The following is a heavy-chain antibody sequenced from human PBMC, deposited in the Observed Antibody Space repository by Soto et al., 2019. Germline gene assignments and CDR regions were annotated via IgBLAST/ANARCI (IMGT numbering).Heavy chain of an antibody. Sequence: PSETLSLTCTVSGGSISSGGYYWSWIRQHPGKGLEWIGYIYYSGSTYYNPSLKSRVTISVDTSKNQFSLKLSSVTAADTAVYYCARAGDYGDYALFDYWGQGTLVTVSS. CDR2: IYYSGST. CDR1: GGSISSGGYY. CDR3: ARAGDYGDYALFDY. J-gene: IGHJ4*02. V-gene: IGHV4-31*03. D-gene: IGHD4-17*01.